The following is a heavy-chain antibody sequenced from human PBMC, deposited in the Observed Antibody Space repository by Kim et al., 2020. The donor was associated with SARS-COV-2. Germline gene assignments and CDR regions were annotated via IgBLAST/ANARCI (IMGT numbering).Heavy chain of an antibody. CDR3: AREFILSGSYGNNWFDP. J-gene: IGHJ5*02. D-gene: IGHD1-26*01. CDR1: GYTFTSYG. Sequence: ASVKVSCKASGYTFTSYGISWVRQAPGQGLEWMGWISAYNGNTNYAQKLQGRVTMTTDTSTSTAYMELRSLRSDDTAVYYCAREFILSGSYGNNWFDPWGQGTLVTVSS. CDR2: ISAYNGNT. V-gene: IGHV1-18*04.